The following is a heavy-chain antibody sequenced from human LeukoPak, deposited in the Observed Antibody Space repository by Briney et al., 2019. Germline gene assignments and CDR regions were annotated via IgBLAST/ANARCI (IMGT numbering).Heavy chain of an antibody. D-gene: IGHD5-18*01. CDR1: GGSISSSNW. CDR3: ARNTAMVVGWFDP. V-gene: IGHV4-4*02. J-gene: IGHJ5*02. CDR2: IYHNGST. Sequence: SGTLSLTRAVSGGSISSSNWWSWVRQPPGKGLEWIGEIYHNGSTNYNPSLKSRVTISVDTSKNQFSLKLSSVTAADTAVYYCARNTAMVVGWFDPWGQGTLVTVSS.